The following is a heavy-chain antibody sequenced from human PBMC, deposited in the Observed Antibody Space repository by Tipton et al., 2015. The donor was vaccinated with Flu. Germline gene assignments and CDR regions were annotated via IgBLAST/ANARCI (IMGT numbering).Heavy chain of an antibody. J-gene: IGHJ5*02. CDR3: AGGGSTPPEWFDP. Sequence: QLVQSGAEVKKPGASVKVSCKASGYTFTSYYMHWVRQAPGQGLEWMGIINPSGGSTSYAQKFQGRVTMTRDTSTSTVYMELNSLRSEDTAVYYCAGGGSTPPEWFDPWGQGTLVTVSS. CDR2: INPSGGST. D-gene: IGHD2-2*01. V-gene: IGHV1-46*01. CDR1: GYTFTSYY.